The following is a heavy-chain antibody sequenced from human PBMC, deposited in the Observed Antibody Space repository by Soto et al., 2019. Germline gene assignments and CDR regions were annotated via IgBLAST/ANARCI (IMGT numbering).Heavy chain of an antibody. CDR2: FDPEDGET. V-gene: IGHV1-24*01. J-gene: IGHJ4*02. D-gene: IGHD3-10*01. CDR3: ATDPRFGDLRFDY. Sequence: EASVKVSCKVSGYTLTELSMHWVRQAPGKGLEWMGGFDPEDGETIYAQKFQGRVTMTEDTSTDTAYMELSSLRSEDTAVYYCATDPRFGDLRFDYWGQGTLVTVSS. CDR1: GYTLTELS.